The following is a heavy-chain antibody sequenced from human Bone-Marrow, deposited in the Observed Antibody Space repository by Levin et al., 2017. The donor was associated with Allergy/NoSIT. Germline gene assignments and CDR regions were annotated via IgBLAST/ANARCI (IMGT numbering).Heavy chain of an antibody. D-gene: IGHD4-17*01. Sequence: GESLKISCGASGFSVYDYWMSWVRQAPGRGLEWVANIKQHGGETYYMDSVRGRFTISRDNAKNSLYLQMNGLRAEDTAVYYCARGHYGDYGAFAYWGQGALVTVSS. V-gene: IGHV3-7*03. CDR2: IKQHGGET. CDR3: ARGHYGDYGAFAY. J-gene: IGHJ4*02. CDR1: GFSVYDYW.